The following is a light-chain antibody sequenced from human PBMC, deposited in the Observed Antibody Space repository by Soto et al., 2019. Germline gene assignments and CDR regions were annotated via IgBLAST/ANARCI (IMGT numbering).Light chain of an antibody. CDR2: WAS. V-gene: IGKV4-1*01. CDR1: QSVLYSSNNKNY. CDR3: LQYYSSPWT. J-gene: IGKJ1*01. Sequence: DIVMTQSPDSLAVSLGERATINCKSSQSVLYSSNNKNYLAWYQQKPGQPPNLLIYWASTRESGVPDRFRGSGSGTDFTLAISSLQAEDVAVYYCLQYYSSPWTFGQWTKVEIK.